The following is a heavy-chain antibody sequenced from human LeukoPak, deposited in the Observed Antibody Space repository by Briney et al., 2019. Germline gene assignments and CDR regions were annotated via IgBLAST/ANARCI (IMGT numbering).Heavy chain of an antibody. V-gene: IGHV4-39*01. Sequence: PSETLSLTCTVSGGSISSSSYYWGWIRQPPGKGLEWIVSLFYSGSTYYDPSLKSRVTISVDTSKNQFSLKVTSVTAADTAVYYCARHSRYGLYYFDYWGQGTLVTASS. J-gene: IGHJ4*02. CDR1: GGSISSSSYY. D-gene: IGHD5-18*01. CDR3: ARHSRYGLYYFDY. CDR2: LFYSGST.